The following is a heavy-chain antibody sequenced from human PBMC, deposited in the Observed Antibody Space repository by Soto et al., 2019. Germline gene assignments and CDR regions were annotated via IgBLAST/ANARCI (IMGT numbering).Heavy chain of an antibody. CDR3: ARHLVRFGELPNYGMDV. CDR1: GGSISSSSYY. CDR2: IYYSGST. J-gene: IGHJ6*02. D-gene: IGHD3-10*01. Sequence: SETLSLTCTVSGGSISSSSYYWGWIRQPPGKGLEWIGSIYYSGSTYYNPSLKSRVTISVDTSKNQFSLKLSSVTAADTAVYYCARHLVRFGELPNYGMDVWGQGTTVTVLL. V-gene: IGHV4-39*01.